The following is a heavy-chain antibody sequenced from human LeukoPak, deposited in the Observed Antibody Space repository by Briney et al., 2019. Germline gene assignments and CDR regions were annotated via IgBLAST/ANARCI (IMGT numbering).Heavy chain of an antibody. V-gene: IGHV3-21*01. CDR1: GFTFSSHS. CDR3: AKEVVIDY. Sequence: GGSLRLSCAASGFTFSSHSMNWVRQAPGKGLEWVSSISGTSTYIYYADSVKGRFTISRDNAKNSLYLQMNSLRAEDTAVYYCAKEVVIDYWGQGNLVTVSS. CDR2: ISGTSTYI. J-gene: IGHJ4*02. D-gene: IGHD2-15*01.